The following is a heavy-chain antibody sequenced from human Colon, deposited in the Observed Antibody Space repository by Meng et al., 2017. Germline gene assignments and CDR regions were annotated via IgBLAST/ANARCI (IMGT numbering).Heavy chain of an antibody. CDR1: CDVISRVIW. Sequence: QVRLQERGPGLFKTSCTLSFICTGVCDVISRVIWWSWVTPPPGKGLGWIVDVYHCGETNYNPSLKSRVVISVDRSKNQLSLNLSSVTAADTAVYYCGRDQGRQLINHWGQGTLVTVSS. V-gene: IGHV4-4*02. D-gene: IGHD1-1*01. CDR2: VYHCGET. CDR3: GRDQGRQLINH. J-gene: IGHJ4*02.